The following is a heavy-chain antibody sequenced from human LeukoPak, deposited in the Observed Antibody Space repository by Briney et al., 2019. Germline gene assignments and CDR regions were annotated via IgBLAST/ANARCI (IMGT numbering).Heavy chain of an antibody. CDR3: ARYLVIRGDAFDI. V-gene: IGHV1-69*08. J-gene: IGHJ3*02. CDR2: IIPIVGTA. D-gene: IGHD3-16*02. Sequence: GSSVKVSCKASGGTFSNYTINWVRQAPGQRLEWMGRIIPIVGTANCAQNFQGRVTITADKSRSTAYMELSSLRSEDTAVYYCARYLVIRGDAFDIWGQGTMVTVSS. CDR1: GGTFSNYT.